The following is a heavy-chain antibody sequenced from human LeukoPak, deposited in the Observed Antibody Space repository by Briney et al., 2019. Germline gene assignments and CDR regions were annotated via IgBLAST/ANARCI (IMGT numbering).Heavy chain of an antibody. CDR1: GGTFSSYA. CDR2: ISAYNGNT. V-gene: IGHV1-18*01. D-gene: IGHD3-10*01. J-gene: IGHJ4*02. CDR3: ARDLYYGSGSHCDY. Sequence: AASVKVSCKASGGTFSSYAISWVRQAPGQGLEWMGWISAYNGNTNYAQKLQGRVTMTTDTSTSTAYMELRGLRSDDTAVYYCARDLYYGSGSHCDYWGQGTLVTVSS.